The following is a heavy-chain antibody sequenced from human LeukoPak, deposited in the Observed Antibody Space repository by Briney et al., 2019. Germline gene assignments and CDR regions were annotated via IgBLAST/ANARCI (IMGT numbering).Heavy chain of an antibody. D-gene: IGHD3-10*02. CDR1: GFTVRSNY. CDR2: ISSSSSYI. V-gene: IGHV3-21*01. CDR3: AELGITMIGGV. Sequence: GGSLRLSCAVSGFTVRSNYMNWVRQAPGKGLEWVSSISSSSSYIYYADSVKGRFTISRDNAKNSLYLQMNSLRAEDTAVYYCAELGITMIGGVWGKGTTVTISS. J-gene: IGHJ6*04.